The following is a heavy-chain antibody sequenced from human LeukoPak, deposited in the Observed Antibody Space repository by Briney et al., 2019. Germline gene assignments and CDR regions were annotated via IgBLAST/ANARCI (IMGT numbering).Heavy chain of an antibody. J-gene: IGHJ3*02. CDR1: GFTFSSYW. CDR2: INSDGSST. V-gene: IGHV3-74*01. D-gene: IGHD6-19*01. Sequence: PGGSLRLSCAASGFTFSSYWMHWVRQAPGKGLVWVSRINSDGSSTSYADSVKGRFTISRGDAKNTLYLQMNSLRAEDTAVYYCARVGRGSSGWYKGAFDIWGQGTMVTVSS. CDR3: ARVGRGSSGWYKGAFDI.